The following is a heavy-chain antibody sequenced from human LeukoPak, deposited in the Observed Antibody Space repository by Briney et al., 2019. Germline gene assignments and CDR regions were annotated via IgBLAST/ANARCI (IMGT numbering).Heavy chain of an antibody. V-gene: IGHV4-4*07. Sequence: PSETLSLTCTVSGGSISSFYWSWIRQPAGKALEWIGRIFTSGSTNYNPSLTSRVTMSIDTSKNQFSLKLSSVTAADTAVYYCARARYGSGSYHYMDVWGKGTTVTISS. D-gene: IGHD3-10*01. CDR1: GGSISSFY. CDR3: ARARYGSGSYHYMDV. CDR2: IFTSGST. J-gene: IGHJ6*03.